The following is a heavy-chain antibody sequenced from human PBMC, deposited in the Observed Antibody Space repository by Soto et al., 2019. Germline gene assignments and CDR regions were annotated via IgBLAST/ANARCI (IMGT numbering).Heavy chain of an antibody. CDR1: GFTFSSYA. D-gene: IGHD2-2*01. CDR2: MSYDGSNK. Sequence: QVQLVESGGGVVQPGRSLRLSCAASGFTFSSYAMHWVRQAPGKGLEWVALMSYDGSNKYYADSVKGRFTISRDNSKNLLYLQMNSLGAEDTDVYYCASNRAIYVVGNYGMDVWGQGTTVPVSS. J-gene: IGHJ6*02. CDR3: ASNRAIYVVGNYGMDV. V-gene: IGHV3-30-3*01.